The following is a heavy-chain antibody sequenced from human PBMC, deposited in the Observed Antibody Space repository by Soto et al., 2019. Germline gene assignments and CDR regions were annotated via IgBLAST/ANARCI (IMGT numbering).Heavy chain of an antibody. D-gene: IGHD1-1*01. Sequence: PGGSLRLSCAASGFTFSSHVMSWVRQPPGKGLEWVSSIGGSGGSTYYADSVKGRFTISRDNSKNTLYLKMNSLRAEDTAVYYCAKYHPTGNFDCWGQGTLVTVS. V-gene: IGHV3-23*01. CDR1: GFTFSSHV. CDR3: AKYHPTGNFDC. J-gene: IGHJ4*02. CDR2: IGGSGGST.